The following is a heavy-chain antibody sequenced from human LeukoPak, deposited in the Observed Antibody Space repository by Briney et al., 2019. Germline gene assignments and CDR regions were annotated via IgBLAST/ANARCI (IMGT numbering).Heavy chain of an antibody. CDR1: GFTFSDHY. V-gene: IGHV3-72*01. CDR3: ARGTTVAGFDAFDI. J-gene: IGHJ3*02. D-gene: IGHD6-19*01. CDR2: TRNKANSYTT. Sequence: GGSLRLSCAASGFTFSDHYMDWVRQAPGKGLEWVGRTRNKANSYTTEYAASVKGRFTISRDDSKNSLYLQMNSLKTEDTAVYYCARGTTVAGFDAFDIWGQGTMVTVSS.